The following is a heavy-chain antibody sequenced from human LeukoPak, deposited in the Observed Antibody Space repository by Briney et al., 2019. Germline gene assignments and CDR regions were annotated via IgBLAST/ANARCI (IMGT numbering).Heavy chain of an antibody. Sequence: ASVKVSFKASGYTFTIYDIDWVRQATGLGLEWMGWMNPNSGNTGYAQKFRGRVTMTRNTSISTAYMELSSLRSEDTAVYYCARKNVAAAGRNWFDPWGQGTLVTVSS. V-gene: IGHV1-8*01. D-gene: IGHD6-13*01. CDR1: GYTFTIYD. J-gene: IGHJ5*02. CDR3: ARKNVAAAGRNWFDP. CDR2: MNPNSGNT.